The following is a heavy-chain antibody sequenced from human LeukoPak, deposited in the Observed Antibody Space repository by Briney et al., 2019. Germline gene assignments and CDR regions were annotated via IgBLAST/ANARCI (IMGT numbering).Heavy chain of an antibody. Sequence: PGGSLRLSCAASGFTFSSYTMHWVRQAPGKGLEWVAVISYEGSNKYYADSVKGRFTISRDNSKSTLFLQMNSPGAEDTAVYYCARGIAATNYMDVWGKGTTVTVSS. CDR3: ARGIAATNYMDV. V-gene: IGHV3-30-3*01. J-gene: IGHJ6*03. CDR2: ISYEGSNK. CDR1: GFTFSSYT. D-gene: IGHD6-13*01.